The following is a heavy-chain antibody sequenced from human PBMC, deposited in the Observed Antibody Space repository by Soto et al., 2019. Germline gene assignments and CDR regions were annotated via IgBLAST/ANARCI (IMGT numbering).Heavy chain of an antibody. D-gene: IGHD1-26*01. Sequence: QVQQVESGGGVVQPGRSLRLSCAASGFTFSSYGMHWVRQAPGKGLEWVAVISHGGSNKNYADSVKGRFTISRDNSKYTLYLQMNSLRAGDTAVYYCAKSRGKAGSHDYWGQGTLVTVSS. CDR3: AKSRGKAGSHDY. J-gene: IGHJ4*02. V-gene: IGHV3-30*18. CDR1: GFTFSSYG. CDR2: ISHGGSNK.